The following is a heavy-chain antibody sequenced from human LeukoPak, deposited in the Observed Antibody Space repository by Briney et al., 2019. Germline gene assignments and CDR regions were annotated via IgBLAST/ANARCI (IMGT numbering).Heavy chain of an antibody. CDR3: ARDGGYDYVWGSYRYEDY. J-gene: IGHJ4*02. V-gene: IGHV1-18*01. CDR2: ISAYNGNT. CDR1: GYTSTSFG. Sequence: ASVKVSSKASGYTSTSFGISWERHAPGQGLEWMGWISAYNGNTNYAQTLQGRVTMTTDTSTSTAYMELRSMRSDDTAVYYCARDGGYDYVWGSYRYEDYWGQGTLVTVSS. D-gene: IGHD3-16*02.